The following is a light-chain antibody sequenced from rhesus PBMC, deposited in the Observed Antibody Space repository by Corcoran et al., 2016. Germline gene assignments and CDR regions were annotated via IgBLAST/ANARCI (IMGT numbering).Light chain of an antibody. Sequence: DIQMTQSPSSLSASVGDTVTITCRASQSISSWLDWYQQKPGKAPKLLIYKASSLQSGVPSRFSGRGSGTDFSLTISSLQPADFATYFCLQYSSSPFTFGPGTKLDIK. CDR1: QSISSW. CDR3: LQYSSSPFT. CDR2: KAS. J-gene: IGKJ3*01. V-gene: IGKV1-22*01.